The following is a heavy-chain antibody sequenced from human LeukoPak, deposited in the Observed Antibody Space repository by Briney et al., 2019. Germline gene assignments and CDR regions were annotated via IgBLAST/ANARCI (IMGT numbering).Heavy chain of an antibody. V-gene: IGHV3-53*01. CDR1: GVAVSSNY. J-gene: IGHJ4*02. Sequence: GGSLRLSCAASGVAVSSNYMSWVRQAPGKGLEWVSIVYGDGVTYYVDSVKGRFTISRDNAKNSLYLQMNSLRAEDTAVYYCARGRRIMITFGGVNFDYWGQGTLATVSS. D-gene: IGHD3-16*01. CDR2: VYGDGVT. CDR3: ARGRRIMITFGGVNFDY.